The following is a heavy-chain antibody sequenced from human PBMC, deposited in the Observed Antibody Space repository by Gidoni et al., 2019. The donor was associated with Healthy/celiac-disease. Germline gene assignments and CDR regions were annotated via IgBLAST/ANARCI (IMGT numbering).Heavy chain of an antibody. J-gene: IGHJ4*02. CDR1: GFTFSSYG. CDR3: AKVANYYDSSGYSLFDY. V-gene: IGHV3-30*18. D-gene: IGHD3-22*01. Sequence: SGGGVVQPGRSLRLSCAASGFTFSSYGMHWVRQAPGKGLEWVAVISYDGSNKYYADSVKGRFTISRDNSKNTLYLQMNSLRAEDTAVYYCAKVANYYDSSGYSLFDYWGQGTLVTVSS. CDR2: ISYDGSNK.